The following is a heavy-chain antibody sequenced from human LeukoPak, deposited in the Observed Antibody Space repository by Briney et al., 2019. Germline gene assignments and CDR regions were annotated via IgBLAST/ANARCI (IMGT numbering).Heavy chain of an antibody. CDR2: INPNSGGT. V-gene: IGHV1-2*06. D-gene: IGHD5-18*01. CDR3: ARDHPGMVLDAFDI. CDR1: GYTFTGYY. J-gene: IGHJ3*02. Sequence: GASVKVSCKASGYTFTGYYMHWVRQAPGQGLEWMGRINPNSGGTNYAQKFQGRVTMTRDTSISTAYMELSRLRSDDTAVYYCARDHPGMVLDAFDIWGQGTMVTVSS.